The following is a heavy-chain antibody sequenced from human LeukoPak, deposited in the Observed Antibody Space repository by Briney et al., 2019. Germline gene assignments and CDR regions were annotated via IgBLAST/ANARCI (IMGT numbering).Heavy chain of an antibody. CDR1: GINVSTNY. D-gene: IGHD6-13*01. CDR2: IYGGGAA. Sequence: GGSLRLSCAASGINVSTNYMTWIRQAPGKGLEWVSLIYGGGAAYYAESVRGRFIISRDNSKNTLFLQMSSLRAEDTAVYYCVSSTGQQLIPYDYWGQGTHVAVSS. V-gene: IGHV3-66*02. J-gene: IGHJ4*02. CDR3: VSSTGQQLIPYDY.